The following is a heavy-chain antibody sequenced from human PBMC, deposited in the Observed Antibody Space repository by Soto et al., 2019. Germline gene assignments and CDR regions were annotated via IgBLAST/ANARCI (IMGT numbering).Heavy chain of an antibody. D-gene: IGHD6-6*01. CDR1: GFTFSSYW. V-gene: IGHV3-7*03. Sequence: EVQLVESGGGLVQPGGSLRLSCAASGFTFSSYWMSWVRQAPGKGLEWVANIKQDGSEKYYVDSVKGRFTISRDNAKNSLYLQMNSLRAEDTAVYYCARSYSSSSPSGWFDPWGQGTLVTVSS. CDR2: IKQDGSEK. J-gene: IGHJ5*02. CDR3: ARSYSSSSPSGWFDP.